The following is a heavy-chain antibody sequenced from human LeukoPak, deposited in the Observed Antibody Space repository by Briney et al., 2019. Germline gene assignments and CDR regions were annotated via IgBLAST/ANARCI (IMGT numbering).Heavy chain of an antibody. CDR1: GGSITGYY. V-gene: IGHV4-59*01. CDR3: ASRRKYCTNGVCYNGMYFDL. D-gene: IGHD2-8*01. CDR2: IIYSGSI. J-gene: IGHJ2*01. Sequence: PSETLSLTCTVSGGSITGYYWSWIRQPPGKGMEWIGYIIYSGSINYNPSLKSRVTISIDTSKNQLSLKLTSVAAADTAVYYCASRRKYCTNGVCYNGMYFDLWGRGTLVTVSS.